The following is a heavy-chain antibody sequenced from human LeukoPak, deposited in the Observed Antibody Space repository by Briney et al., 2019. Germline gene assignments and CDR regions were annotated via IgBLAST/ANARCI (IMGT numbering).Heavy chain of an antibody. CDR3: TRLNLYSNDY. Sequence: PGGSLKLSCAASGFTFSGSAMHWVRQASGKGLEWVGRIRSKANSYATAYAASVKGRFTISRDDSKNTADLQMNSLKTEDTAVYYCTRLNLYSNDYWGQGTLVTVSS. J-gene: IGHJ4*02. CDR1: GFTFSGSA. CDR2: IRSKANSYAT. D-gene: IGHD4-11*01. V-gene: IGHV3-73*01.